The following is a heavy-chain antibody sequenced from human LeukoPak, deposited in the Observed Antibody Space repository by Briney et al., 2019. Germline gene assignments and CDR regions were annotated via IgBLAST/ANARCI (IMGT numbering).Heavy chain of an antibody. J-gene: IGHJ5*02. CDR3: ALDLGYCSSTSCSNWFDP. Sequence: SETLSLTCTVSGGSISSYYWSWIRQPAGKGLEWIGRIYTSGSTNYNPSLKSRVTMSVDTSKNQFSLKLSSVTAADTAVYYCALDLGYCSSTSCSNWFDPWGQGTLVTVSS. V-gene: IGHV4-4*07. D-gene: IGHD2-2*01. CDR1: GGSISSYY. CDR2: IYTSGST.